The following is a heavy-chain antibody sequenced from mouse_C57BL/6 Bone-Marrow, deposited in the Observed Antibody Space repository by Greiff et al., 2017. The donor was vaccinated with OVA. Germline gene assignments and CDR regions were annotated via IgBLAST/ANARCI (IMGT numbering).Heavy chain of an antibody. J-gene: IGHJ1*03. CDR3: ARGDDYDADWYFDV. D-gene: IGHD2-4*01. Sequence: QVQLKESGPELVKPGASVKISCKASGYSFTSYYIHWVKQRPGQGLEWIGWIYPGSGNTKYNEKFKGKATLTADTSSSTAYMQLSSLTSEDSAVYYCARGDDYDADWYFDVWGTGTTVTVSS. CDR2: IYPGSGNT. V-gene: IGHV1-66*01. CDR1: GYSFTSYY.